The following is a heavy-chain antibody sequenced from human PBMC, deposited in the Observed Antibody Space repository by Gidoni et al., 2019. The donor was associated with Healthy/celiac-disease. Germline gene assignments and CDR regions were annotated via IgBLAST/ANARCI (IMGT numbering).Heavy chain of an antibody. J-gene: IGHJ2*01. V-gene: IGHV4-39*01. D-gene: IGHD3-22*01. CDR2: IYYCGST. CDR1: GGSISSSSYY. Sequence: QLQLQESGPGLVKPSETLSLTCTVSGGSISSSSYYWGWIRQPPGKGLEWIGSIYYCGSTYYNPSLKSRVTISVDTSKNQFFLKLSSVTAADTAVYYCARQSLTTRVSSGYYYRSWYFDLWGRGTLVTVSS. CDR3: ARQSLTTRVSSGYYYRSWYFDL.